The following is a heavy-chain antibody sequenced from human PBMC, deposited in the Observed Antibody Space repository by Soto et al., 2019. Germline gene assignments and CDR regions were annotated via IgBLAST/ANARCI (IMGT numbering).Heavy chain of an antibody. V-gene: IGHV1-18*01. Sequence: GASVKVSCKASGYTFTSYGISWVRQAPGQGLEWMGWISAYNGNTNYAQKLQGRVTMTTDTSTSTAYMELRSLRSDDTAVYYCARDWYCTNGVCYLTGEYGMDVWGQGTTVTVSS. CDR3: ARDWYCTNGVCYLTGEYGMDV. CDR2: ISAYNGNT. D-gene: IGHD2-8*01. J-gene: IGHJ6*02. CDR1: GYTFTSYG.